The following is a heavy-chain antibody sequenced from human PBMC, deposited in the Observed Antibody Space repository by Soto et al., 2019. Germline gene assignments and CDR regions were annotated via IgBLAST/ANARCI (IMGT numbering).Heavy chain of an antibody. CDR3: ARGRYYDSWSGYLLGWFDP. CDR2: IYYSGST. Sequence: LSLTCTVSGGSISSGYYYWSWIRQPPGKGLEWIGYIYYSGSTYYNPSLKSRVTMSVDTSKNQFPLKLSSVTAADTAVYYCARGRYYDSWSGYLLGWFDPWGQGTLVTVSS. J-gene: IGHJ5*02. V-gene: IGHV4-30-4*01. CDR1: GGSISSGYYY. D-gene: IGHD3-3*01.